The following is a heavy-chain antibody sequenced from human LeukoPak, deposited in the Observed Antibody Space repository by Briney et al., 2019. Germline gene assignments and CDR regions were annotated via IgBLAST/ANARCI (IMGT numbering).Heavy chain of an antibody. D-gene: IGHD3-22*01. Sequence: PSETLSLTCTVSGNSISSGDNYWSWIRQPAGKGLEWIGRIYTGGSTNYNPSLKSRVTISGDTSKNQFSLRLSSVTAADTAVYYCARASYSYDINGWVPFDYWGQGTLVTVSS. V-gene: IGHV4-61*02. CDR1: GNSISSGDNY. CDR2: IYTGGST. CDR3: ARASYSYDINGWVPFDY. J-gene: IGHJ4*02.